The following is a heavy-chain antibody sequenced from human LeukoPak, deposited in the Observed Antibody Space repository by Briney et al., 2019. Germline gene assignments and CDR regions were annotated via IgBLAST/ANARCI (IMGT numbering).Heavy chain of an antibody. J-gene: IGHJ3*02. D-gene: IGHD2-2*03. V-gene: IGHV3-23*01. CDR3: ATVDDLDAFGI. Sequence: PGGSLRLSCAASGFTFSNYAMSWVRQAPEKGLEWVSAISGSVGTTYYADSVKGRFTISRDNSKNTLSLQMNSLRTEDTAIYYCATVDDLDAFGIWGQGTMVTVSS. CDR1: GFTFSNYA. CDR2: ISGSVGTT.